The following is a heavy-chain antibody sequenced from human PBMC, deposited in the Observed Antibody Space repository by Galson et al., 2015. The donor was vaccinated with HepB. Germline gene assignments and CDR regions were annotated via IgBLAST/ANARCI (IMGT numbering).Heavy chain of an antibody. CDR2: ISDSGDST. CDR3: AKEGYYDNSGYYRRSVFDY. J-gene: IGHJ4*02. Sequence: SLRLSCAASGFTFNTYAMNWVRQAPGTGLEWVSRISDSGDSTYYADSVKGLFTISRDNSENTLYLQMNSLRAEDTAVYHCAKEGYYDNSGYYRRSVFDYWGQGIMVTVSS. CDR1: GFTFNTYA. V-gene: IGHV3-23*01. D-gene: IGHD3-22*01.